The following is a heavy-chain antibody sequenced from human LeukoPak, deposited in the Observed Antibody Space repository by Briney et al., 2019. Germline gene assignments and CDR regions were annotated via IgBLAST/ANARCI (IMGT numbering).Heavy chain of an antibody. J-gene: IGHJ3*02. CDR2: INSSSSYI. CDR3: AREGVPGSYSDAFDI. CDR1: GFTFRSYE. Sequence: GGSLRLSCAASGFTFRSYEMNWVRQAPGKGLEWVSSINSSSSYIYYADSVKGRFTISRDNAKNSLYLQMNSLRAEDTAVYYCAREGVPGSYSDAFDIWGQGTMVTASS. V-gene: IGHV3-21*01. D-gene: IGHD1-26*01.